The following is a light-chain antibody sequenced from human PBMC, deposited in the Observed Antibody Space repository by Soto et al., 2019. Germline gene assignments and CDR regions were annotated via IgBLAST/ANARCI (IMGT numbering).Light chain of an antibody. Sequence: STLSASVGDRVTITCRASQSISSWLAWYQQKPGKAPKLLIYDASSLESGVPSRFSGSGSGTEFTLTISSLQPDDFATYYCQQYNSWYTFGQGTKVDIK. CDR3: QQYNSWYT. CDR2: DAS. J-gene: IGKJ2*01. CDR1: QSISSW. V-gene: IGKV1-5*01.